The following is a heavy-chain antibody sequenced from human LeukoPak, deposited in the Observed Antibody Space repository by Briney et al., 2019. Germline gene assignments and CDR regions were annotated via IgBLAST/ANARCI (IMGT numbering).Heavy chain of an antibody. V-gene: IGHV1-69*13. J-gene: IGHJ6*02. D-gene: IGHD3-3*01. CDR2: IIPIFGTA. CDR3: ARPRFLEWSRYYYYGMDV. Sequence: SVKVSSKASGGTFLSYAIGWVRQAPGQGLAWMGGIIPIFGTANYAQKFQGRVTITADESTSTAYMELSSLRSEDTAVYYCARPRFLEWSRYYYYGMDVWGQGTTVTVSS. CDR1: GGTFLSYA.